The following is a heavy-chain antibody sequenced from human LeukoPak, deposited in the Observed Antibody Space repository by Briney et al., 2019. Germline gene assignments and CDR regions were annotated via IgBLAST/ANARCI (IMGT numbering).Heavy chain of an antibody. Sequence: SGTLSLTCTVSGDSVSDYYWNWIRQPPGKGPEWIGYIHHSGSTNSNPSLRSRVTMSVDTSKNQFSLDLISVTSADTAVYYCARWNDGNHHFDCWGQGTLVTVSA. CDR2: IHHSGST. D-gene: IGHD1-14*01. CDR3: ARWNDGNHHFDC. V-gene: IGHV4-59*02. CDR1: GDSVSDYY. J-gene: IGHJ4*02.